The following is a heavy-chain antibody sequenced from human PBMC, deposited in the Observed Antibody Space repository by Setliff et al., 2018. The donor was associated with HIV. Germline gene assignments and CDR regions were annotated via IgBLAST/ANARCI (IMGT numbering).Heavy chain of an antibody. CDR3: ARVRLELRQYWFDS. CDR2: INHSGST. J-gene: IGHJ5*01. Sequence: SETLSLTCAVYGGSLSGYYWSWIRQPPGKGLEWIGEINHSGSTNYNPSLKSRVTISVDTSKNQFSLKLSSVTAADTAVYYCARVRLELRQYWFDSWGQGSPVTVSS. V-gene: IGHV4-34*01. CDR1: GGSLSGYY. D-gene: IGHD1-7*01.